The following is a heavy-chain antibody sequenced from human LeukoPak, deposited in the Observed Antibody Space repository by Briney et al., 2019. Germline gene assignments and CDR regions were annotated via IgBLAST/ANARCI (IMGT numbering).Heavy chain of an antibody. V-gene: IGHV1-69*05. D-gene: IGHD6-19*01. CDR1: GGTFSSYA. CDR2: IIPIFGTA. Sequence: SVKVSCKASGGTFSSYAISWVRQAPGQGLEWMGGIIPIFGTANYAQKFQGRVTITTDESTSTAYMELSSLRSEDTAVYYCAADRFSRAVAGHGFDHWGQGTLVTVSS. CDR3: AADRFSRAVAGHGFDH. J-gene: IGHJ4*02.